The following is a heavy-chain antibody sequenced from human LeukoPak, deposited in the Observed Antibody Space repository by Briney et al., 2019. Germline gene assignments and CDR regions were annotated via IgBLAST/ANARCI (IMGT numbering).Heavy chain of an antibody. CDR3: ARVGVDYDYVWGSFLPAPAQYYFDY. D-gene: IGHD3-16*01. Sequence: SETLSLTCSVSGGSISSYYWSWIRQPPGKGLEWIGYIYYSGSTNYNPSLKSRVTISVDTSKNQFSLKLSSVTAADTAVYYCARVGVDYDYVWGSFLPAPAQYYFDYWGQGTLVTVSS. CDR1: GGSISSYY. V-gene: IGHV4-59*01. J-gene: IGHJ4*02. CDR2: IYYSGST.